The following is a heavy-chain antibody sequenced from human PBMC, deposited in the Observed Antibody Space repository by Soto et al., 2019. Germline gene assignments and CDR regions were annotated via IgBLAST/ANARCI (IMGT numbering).Heavy chain of an antibody. CDR2: ISYDGSNK. CDR1: GFTFSSYA. Sequence: PGGSLRLSCAASGFTFSSYAMHWVRQAPGKGLEWVAVISYDGSNKYYADSVKGRFTISRDNPKNTLYLQMNSLRAEDTAVYYCARGGDYYYGMDVWGQGTTVTVSS. J-gene: IGHJ6*02. CDR3: ARGGDYYYGMDV. D-gene: IGHD2-21*01. V-gene: IGHV3-30-3*01.